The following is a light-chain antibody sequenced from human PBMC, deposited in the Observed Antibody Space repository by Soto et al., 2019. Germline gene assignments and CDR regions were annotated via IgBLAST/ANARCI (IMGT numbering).Light chain of an antibody. CDR3: QQYYNSPWT. Sequence: DIVMTQSPDSLAVSLVERATINCKSSQSILYSSNSKSSLARYQQRPGQPPKLLIYWTSTRESGVPDRFSGSGSGTDFTLTISSLQAEDVAVYYCQQYYNSPWTFGQGTKVDIK. J-gene: IGKJ1*01. V-gene: IGKV4-1*01. CDR1: QSILYSSNSKSS. CDR2: WTS.